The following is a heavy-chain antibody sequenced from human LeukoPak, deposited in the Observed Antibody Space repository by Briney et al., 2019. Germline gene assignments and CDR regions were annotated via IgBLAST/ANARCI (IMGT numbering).Heavy chain of an antibody. D-gene: IGHD3-3*01. J-gene: IGHJ6*03. CDR1: GGSISSYY. CDR2: IYTSGST. CDR3: ARTYYDFWSAPYCGYYYYYMDV. V-gene: IGHV4-4*09. Sequence: SETPSLTTTVSGGSISSYYWCWIRQPPREGLEWIGCIYTSGSTNYNPSLQSRVTISVDTSKNQFSLKLSSVTAADTAVYYCARTYYDFWSAPYCGYYYYYMDVWGKGTTVTVSS.